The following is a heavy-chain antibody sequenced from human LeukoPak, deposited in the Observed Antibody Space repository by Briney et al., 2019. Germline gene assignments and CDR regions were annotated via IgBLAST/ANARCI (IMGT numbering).Heavy chain of an antibody. CDR1: GFTFSTYA. D-gene: IGHD6-19*01. CDR3: AKDLVPGVAVAGTGFDS. V-gene: IGHV3-23*01. CDR2: ISGRGGNP. J-gene: IGHJ4*02. Sequence: GGSLGLSCAASGFTFSTYAVSWVRLAPGKGLDWVSAISGRGGNPYYADSVKGRFSISRDNSKNTVFLQMNSLRAEDTAVYYCAKDLVPGVAVAGTGFDSWGQGTLVTVSS.